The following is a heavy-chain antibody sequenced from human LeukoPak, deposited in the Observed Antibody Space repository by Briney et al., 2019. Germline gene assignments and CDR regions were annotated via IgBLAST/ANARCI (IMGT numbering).Heavy chain of an antibody. J-gene: IGHJ4*02. CDR3: ARDLGGNEDY. CDR1: GFTFSSYA. Sequence: GGSLRLSCAASGFTFSSYAMHWVRQAPGKGLEWVAVISYDGSNKYYADSVKGRFTISRDNSKNTLYLQMNSLRAEDTAVYYCARDLGGNEDYWGQGTLVTVPS. D-gene: IGHD4-23*01. CDR2: ISYDGSNK. V-gene: IGHV3-30-3*01.